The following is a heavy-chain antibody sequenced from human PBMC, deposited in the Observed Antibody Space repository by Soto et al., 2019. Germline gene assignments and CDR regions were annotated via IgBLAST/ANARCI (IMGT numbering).Heavy chain of an antibody. CDR1: GGSISSGGYY. J-gene: IGHJ6*02. CDR2: IYYSGST. Sequence: KASETLSLTCTVSGGSISSGGYYWSWIRQHPGKGLEWIGYIYYSGSTYYNPSLKSGVTISVDTSKNQFSLKLSSVTAADTAVYYCARLGCSRGSCYNYYYGMDVWGQRTTVTVSS. CDR3: ARLGCSRGSCYNYYYGMDV. V-gene: IGHV4-31*03. D-gene: IGHD2-15*01.